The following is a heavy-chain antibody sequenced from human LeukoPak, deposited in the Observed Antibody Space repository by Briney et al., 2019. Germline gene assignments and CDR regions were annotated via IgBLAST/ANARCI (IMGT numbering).Heavy chain of an antibody. CDR1: GFTFSSYG. J-gene: IGHJ4*02. CDR2: LSGSGSTT. CDR3: AKDYPFSSGWYGMDFFDY. V-gene: IGHV3-23*01. Sequence: PGGSLRLSCAASGFTFSSYGMSWVRQAPGKGLEWVSALSGSGSTTYYADSVKGRFTISRDNSKNTLFLQMNSLRVEDTAVYYCAKDYPFSSGWYGMDFFDYWGQGTLITVSS. D-gene: IGHD6-19*01.